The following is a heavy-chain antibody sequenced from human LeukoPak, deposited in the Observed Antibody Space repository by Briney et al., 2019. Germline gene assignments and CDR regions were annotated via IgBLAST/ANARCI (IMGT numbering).Heavy chain of an antibody. CDR1: GGTFSSYA. Sequence: SVKVSCKASGGTFSSYAISWVRQAPGQGLEWLGGIIPIFGTANYAQKFQGRVTITADESTSTAYMELSSLRSEDTAVYYCARTHLVEMATSYFDYWGQGTLVTVSS. CDR3: ARTHLVEMATSYFDY. CDR2: IIPIFGTA. V-gene: IGHV1-69*13. D-gene: IGHD5-24*01. J-gene: IGHJ4*02.